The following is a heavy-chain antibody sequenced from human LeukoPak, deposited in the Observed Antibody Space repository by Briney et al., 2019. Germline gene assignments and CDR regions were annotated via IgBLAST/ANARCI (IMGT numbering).Heavy chain of an antibody. V-gene: IGHV1-18*01. J-gene: IGHJ6*03. CDR1: GYTFTSYG. D-gene: IGHD6-13*01. CDR3: ARNLAAAGPSYYYMDV. CDR2: ISAYNGNT. Sequence: ASVKVSCKASGYTFTSYGISWVRQAPGQGLEWMGWISAYNGNTNYAQKLQGRVNMTRDTSTSTVNMELSSLRSEDTAVYYCARNLAAAGPSYYYMDVWGKGTTVTVSS.